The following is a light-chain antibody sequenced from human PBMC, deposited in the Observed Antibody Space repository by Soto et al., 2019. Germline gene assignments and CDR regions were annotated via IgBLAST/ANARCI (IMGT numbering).Light chain of an antibody. CDR1: QSIISN. CDR2: AAS. V-gene: IGKV1-39*01. Sequence: IQMTQSPSSLSASVGDRVTITCRASQSIISNLNWYQQKPGKAPKLLIYAASTLQSGDPSRFSCSGSGTDFTLTISSLQPEDFETYYCKQSYSTPPWTFGQGTKVAIK. CDR3: KQSYSTPPWT. J-gene: IGKJ1*01.